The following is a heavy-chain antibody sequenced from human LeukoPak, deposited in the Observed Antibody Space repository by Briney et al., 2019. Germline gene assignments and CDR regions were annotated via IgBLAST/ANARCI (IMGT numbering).Heavy chain of an antibody. D-gene: IGHD3-10*01. J-gene: IGHJ3*02. CDR2: IFNSG. CDR1: GASISSYF. V-gene: IGHV4-59*01. CDR3: ARGGGNPLYAFDI. Sequence: SETLSLTCTVSGASISSYFWSWIRQPPGKGLEWIGYIFNSGNYNPSLKSRVTISVDTSKNQCSLKLSSVTAADTAMYYCARGGGNPLYAFDIWGQGTMVTVSS.